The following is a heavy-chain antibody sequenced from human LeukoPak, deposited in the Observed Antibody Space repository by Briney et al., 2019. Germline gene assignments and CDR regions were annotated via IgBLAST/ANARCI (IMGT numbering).Heavy chain of an antibody. V-gene: IGHV3-66*01. CDR1: GFTVSSNY. CDR3: ARGRYDSSGYSYYFDY. Sequence: GSLRLSCAASGFTVSSNYMSWVRQAPGKGLEWVSVIYSGGSTYYADSVKGRFTISRDNSKNTLYLQMNSLGAEDTAVYYCARGRYDSSGYSYYFDYWGQGTLVTVSS. CDR2: IYSGGST. D-gene: IGHD3-22*01. J-gene: IGHJ4*02.